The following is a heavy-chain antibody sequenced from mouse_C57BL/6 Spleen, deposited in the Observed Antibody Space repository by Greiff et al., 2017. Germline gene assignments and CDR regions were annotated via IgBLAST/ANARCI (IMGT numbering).Heavy chain of an antibody. CDR1: GYTFTSYW. J-gene: IGHJ4*01. D-gene: IGHD1-1*01. CDR2: IYPGSGST. Sequence: QVQLQQPGAELVKPGASVKMSCKASGYTFTSYWITWVKQRPGQGLEWIGDIYPGSGSTNYNEKFKSKATLTVDTSSSTAYIQLSSLTSEDSAVYYCARGGITTVVAPYYAMDYWGQGTSVTVSS. V-gene: IGHV1-55*01. CDR3: ARGGITTVVAPYYAMDY.